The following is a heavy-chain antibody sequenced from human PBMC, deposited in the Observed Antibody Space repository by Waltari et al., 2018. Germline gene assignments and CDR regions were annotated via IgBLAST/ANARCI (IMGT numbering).Heavy chain of an antibody. CDR3: ATGSRIAVAGTFFDY. CDR1: GYSISSGYY. Sequence: QVQLQESGPGLVKPSETLSLTCTVSGYSISSGYYWGWIRQPPGKGLEWIGSIYHSGSTYYNPSLKSRVTISVDTSKNQFSLKLSSVTAADTAVYYCATGSRIAVAGTFFDYWGQGTLVTVSS. CDR2: IYHSGST. V-gene: IGHV4-38-2*02. D-gene: IGHD6-19*01. J-gene: IGHJ4*02.